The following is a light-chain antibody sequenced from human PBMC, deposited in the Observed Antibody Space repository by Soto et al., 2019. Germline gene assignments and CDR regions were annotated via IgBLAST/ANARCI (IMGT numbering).Light chain of an antibody. CDR3: QHYNDWPLT. J-gene: IGKJ2*01. CDR1: QSVSSN. CDR2: GAF. Sequence: ETVMTQSPVTLSVSLGERATISCRASQSVSSNLAWYQQKPGQAPNLLIYGAFTRATGIPSRFSGTGSGTEFTLTISSLQSDDFALYYCQHYNDWPLTFGQGTKLDI. V-gene: IGKV3-15*01.